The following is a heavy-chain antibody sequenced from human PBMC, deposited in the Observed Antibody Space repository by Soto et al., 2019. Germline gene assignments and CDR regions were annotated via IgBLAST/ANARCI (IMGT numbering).Heavy chain of an antibody. J-gene: IGHJ6*04. D-gene: IGHD6-13*01. CDR3: AITAGGSYYYCGMDV. CDR2: INPGGGSA. Sequence: ASVKVSCKASGFTFTSDYFHWVRQAPGQGPEWMGIINPGGGSATYAQKFQGRVTMTRDASTSPVYMEVSSLRSEDTAVYYCAITAGGSYYYCGMDVWGDGTTVTVSP. CDR1: GFTFTSDY. V-gene: IGHV1-46*01.